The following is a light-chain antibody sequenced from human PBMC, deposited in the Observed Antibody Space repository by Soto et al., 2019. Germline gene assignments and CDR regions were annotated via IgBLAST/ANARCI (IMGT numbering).Light chain of an antibody. CDR3: ASWDVSLNAWV. J-gene: IGLJ3*02. V-gene: IGLV1-44*01. CDR2: TFA. Sequence: QLVLTQPPSASGTPGQRVTISCSGGSSNIGSNAVNWYQQLPGTAPKLLIYTFAQRPSGVPDRFSGSKSGTSASLAISGLQSEDEADYYCASWDVSLNAWVFGGGTKLTVL. CDR1: SSNIGSNA.